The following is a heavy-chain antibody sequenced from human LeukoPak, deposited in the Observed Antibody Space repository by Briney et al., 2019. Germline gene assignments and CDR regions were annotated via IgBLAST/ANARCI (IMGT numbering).Heavy chain of an antibody. D-gene: IGHD5-18*01. Sequence: SVKVSCKASGGTFSSYAISWVRQAPGQGLEWMGGIIPIFGTANYAQKFQGRVTITADESTSTAYMELSSLRSEDTAVYYCARGRAAILNYYYYMDVWGKGTTVTVSS. J-gene: IGHJ6*03. CDR3: ARGRAAILNYYYYMDV. CDR1: GGTFSSYA. CDR2: IIPIFGTA. V-gene: IGHV1-69*13.